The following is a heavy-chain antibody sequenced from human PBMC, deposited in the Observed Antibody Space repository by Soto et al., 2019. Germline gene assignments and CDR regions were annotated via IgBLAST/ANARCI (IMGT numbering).Heavy chain of an antibody. V-gene: IGHV3-20*04. CDR3: ARDGGVVVAVDAFDV. CDR2: ITWNGATT. Sequence: EVHLVESGGGVVRPGGSLRLSCAASGFTFDDHGMTWVRQAPGKGLEWVSGITWNGATTGYADSVKGLFTISRDNAKNSLDLQMNSLRVEDTALYYCARDGGVVVAVDAFDVWGQGTMVTVSS. J-gene: IGHJ3*01. CDR1: GFTFDDHG. D-gene: IGHD6-19*01.